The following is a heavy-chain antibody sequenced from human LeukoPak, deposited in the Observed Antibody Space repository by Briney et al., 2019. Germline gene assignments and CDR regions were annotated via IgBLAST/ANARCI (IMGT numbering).Heavy chain of an antibody. Sequence: SETLSLTCAVYGGSFSGYYWSWIRQPPGKGLEWIGEINHSGSTNYNPSLKSRVTISVDTSKNQFSLKLSSVTAADTAVYYCARQGSSWYKSRTNWFDPWGQGTLVTVSS. CDR1: GGSFSGYY. D-gene: IGHD6-13*01. J-gene: IGHJ5*02. V-gene: IGHV4-34*01. CDR3: ARQGSSWYKSRTNWFDP. CDR2: INHSGST.